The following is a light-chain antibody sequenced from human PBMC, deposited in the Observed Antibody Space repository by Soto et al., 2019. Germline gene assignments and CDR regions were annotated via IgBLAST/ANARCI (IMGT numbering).Light chain of an antibody. Sequence: DIQMTQSPSSLSASVGDRVTISCRASQFISSYLNWYQQKPGKAPKLLIYAASSLQSGVPSRFSGSASGTDFTLTISSLQPEDFATYYCQQSYSSPLTFGGGTKVEIK. J-gene: IGKJ4*01. CDR2: AAS. V-gene: IGKV1-39*01. CDR3: QQSYSSPLT. CDR1: QFISSY.